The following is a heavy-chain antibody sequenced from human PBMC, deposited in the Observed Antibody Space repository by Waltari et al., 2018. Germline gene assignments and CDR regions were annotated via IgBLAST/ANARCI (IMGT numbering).Heavy chain of an antibody. V-gene: IGHV5-51*01. J-gene: IGHJ5*02. CDR3: ARRFMTGEGLTLNWLDP. CDR1: GYGFDSYW. D-gene: IGHD3-16*01. Sequence: VQLVQSGAEVKTPGESLRISCRDSGYGFDSYWIAWVSQRPGKGREWLGHIHPGDSTTSNNPPFQGQVTISAHKSVTTVYLQWSSLKTSDSGIYYCARRFMTGEGLTLNWLDPWGQGTLVTGSS. CDR2: IHPGDSTT.